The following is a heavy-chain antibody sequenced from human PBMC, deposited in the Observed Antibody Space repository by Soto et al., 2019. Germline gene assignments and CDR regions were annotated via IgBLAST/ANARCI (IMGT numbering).Heavy chain of an antibody. Sequence: QLQLQESGPGLVKPSETLSLTCTVSGGSIGNTKYYWGWIRQPPGKGLEWIGSIYYSGNTYYNPSLKSRVTISEDSSKNQCSLKLSSVTAADTSVFYCARHVEGTSWYDYWGQGSLVTVSS. CDR2: IYYSGNT. J-gene: IGHJ4*02. D-gene: IGHD6-13*01. CDR1: GGSIGNTKYY. CDR3: ARHVEGTSWYDY. V-gene: IGHV4-39*01.